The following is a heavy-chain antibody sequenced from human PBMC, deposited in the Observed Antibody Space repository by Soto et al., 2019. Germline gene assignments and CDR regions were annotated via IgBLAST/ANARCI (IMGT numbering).Heavy chain of an antibody. V-gene: IGHV3-23*01. J-gene: IGHJ4*02. CDR1: GFTFSDYA. CDR2: ISGTGSST. Sequence: PGGSLRLSCAASGFTFSDYAMTWVRQAPGKGLEWVSVISGTGSSTKYADSVKGRFTISRDNSKNTVYLQMNSLRADDMAVYYCTKKPTGIPAAFDYWGQGTLVTVSS. CDR3: TKKPTGIPAAFDY. D-gene: IGHD6-25*01.